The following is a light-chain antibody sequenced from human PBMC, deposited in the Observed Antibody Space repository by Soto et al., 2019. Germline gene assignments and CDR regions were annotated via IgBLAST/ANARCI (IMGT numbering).Light chain of an antibody. CDR3: LQYNNWPPFT. CDR2: DAS. V-gene: IGKV3-15*01. J-gene: IGKJ3*01. Sequence: DIVMTQSPATLSVSPGERASLSCRASQSVGSKLAWYQHKPGQAPRLLIYDASTRATGFPARFSGSGSGTELPLPIRRLQPEDFAVYYCLQYNNWPPFTFGPGTKVDIK. CDR1: QSVGSK.